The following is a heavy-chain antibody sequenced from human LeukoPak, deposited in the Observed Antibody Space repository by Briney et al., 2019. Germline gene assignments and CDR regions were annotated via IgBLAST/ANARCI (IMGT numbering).Heavy chain of an antibody. J-gene: IGHJ4*02. CDR2: IYYSGST. Sequence: GSLRLSCAASGFTFSSYAMSWVRQAPGKGLEWIGYIYYSGSTNYNPSLKSRVTISVDTSKNQFSLKLSSVTAADTAVYYRARTYPGIAAAGLTAFDYWGQGTLVTVSS. CDR1: GFTFSSYA. V-gene: IGHV4-59*08. CDR3: ARTYPGIAAAGLTAFDY. D-gene: IGHD6-13*01.